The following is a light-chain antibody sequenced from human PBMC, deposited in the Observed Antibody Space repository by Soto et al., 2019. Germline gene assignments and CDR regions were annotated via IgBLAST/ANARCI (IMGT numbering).Light chain of an antibody. CDR1: SGHSAYA. CDR3: QTWGTGIV. Sequence: QLVLTQSPSASASLGTSVKLTCTLSSGHSAYAIAWHQQRPEKGPRYLLTLNTDGSHNRGDGIPDRFSASSSGAERYLTISGHQCDDDADYSCQTWGTGIVFGGGTQLTVL. J-gene: IGLJ2*01. V-gene: IGLV4-69*01. CDR2: LNTDGSH.